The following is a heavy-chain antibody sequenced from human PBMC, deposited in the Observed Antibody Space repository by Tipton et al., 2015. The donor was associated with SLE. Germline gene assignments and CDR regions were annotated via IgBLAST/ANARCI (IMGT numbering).Heavy chain of an antibody. CDR1: GFTFSSYG. CDR2: IWYDGSNK. D-gene: IGHD6-19*01. Sequence: QLVQSGGGVVQPGRSLRLSCAASGFTFSSYGMHWVRQAPGKGLERAAVIWYDGSNKYYADSVKGRFTISRDNSKNTLYLQMNSLRAEDTAVYYCAKDGSSGWYDYWGQGTLVTVSS. V-gene: IGHV3-33*06. CDR3: AKDGSSGWYDY. J-gene: IGHJ4*02.